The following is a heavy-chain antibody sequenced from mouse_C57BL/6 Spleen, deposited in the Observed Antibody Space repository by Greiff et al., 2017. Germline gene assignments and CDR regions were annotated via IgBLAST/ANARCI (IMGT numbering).Heavy chain of an antibody. CDR2: IYPGGGCT. Sequence: VHVKQSGAELVRPGTSVKMSCKASGYTFTNYWIGWAKQRPGHGLEWIGDIYPGGGCTNYNEKFKGKATLTADKSSSTAYMQFSSLTSEDSASXYGARKRGGGSYWYFDVWGTGTTVTVSS. J-gene: IGHJ1*03. CDR1: GYTFTNYW. V-gene: IGHV1-63*01. D-gene: IGHD1-1*02. CDR3: ARKRGGGSYWYFDV.